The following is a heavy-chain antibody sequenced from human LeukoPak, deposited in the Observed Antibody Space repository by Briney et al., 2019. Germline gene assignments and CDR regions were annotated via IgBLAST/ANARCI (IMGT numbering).Heavy chain of an antibody. J-gene: IGHJ4*02. D-gene: IGHD6-19*01. V-gene: IGHV3-7*01. Sequence: PGGSLRLYCAASGFTFSSYWMSWVRQAPGKGLEWLANIKQDGSEKYYVDSVKGRFTISRDNAKNSLYLQMNSLRAEDTAVYYCAREFPLSSGIGAFDYWGQGTLVTVSS. CDR1: GFTFSSYW. CDR2: IKQDGSEK. CDR3: AREFPLSSGIGAFDY.